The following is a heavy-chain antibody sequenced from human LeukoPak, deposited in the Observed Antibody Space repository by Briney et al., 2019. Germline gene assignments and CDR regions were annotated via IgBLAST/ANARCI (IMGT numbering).Heavy chain of an antibody. V-gene: IGHV4-4*02. CDR1: GGSISSSNW. J-gene: IGHJ4*02. CDR2: IYHSGST. Sequence: SETLSLTCAVSGGSISSSNWWSWVRQPPGKGLEWIGEIYHSGSTNYNPSLKSRVTISVDTSKNQFSLKLSSVTAADTAVYYCARSRKRTAMVPYYFDYWGQGTLVTVSS. CDR3: ARSRKRTAMVPYYFDY. D-gene: IGHD5-18*01.